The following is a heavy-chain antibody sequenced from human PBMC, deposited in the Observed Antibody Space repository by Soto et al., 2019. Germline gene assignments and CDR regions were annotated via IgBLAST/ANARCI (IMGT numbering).Heavy chain of an antibody. Sequence: QVPLVQSGAEVKKPGASVKVSCKASGYTFTTYAIHWVRQAPGQRHEWMGWINAGNGHTKYSQKFQGRVTITRDTSASTAYIELTSLRSEDTAVYYCARLQLLSGSNPFDYWGQGTLVTVSS. CDR1: GYTFTTYA. V-gene: IGHV1-3*01. CDR2: INAGNGHT. D-gene: IGHD5-12*01. CDR3: ARLQLLSGSNPFDY. J-gene: IGHJ4*02.